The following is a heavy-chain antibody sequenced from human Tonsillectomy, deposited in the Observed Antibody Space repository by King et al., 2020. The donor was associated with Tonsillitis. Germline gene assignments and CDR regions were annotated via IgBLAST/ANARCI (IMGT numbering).Heavy chain of an antibody. Sequence: HVQLQQWGAGLLKPSETLSLTCAVYGGSFSGYYWSWIRQPPGKGLEWIGEINHSGSTNYNPSLKSRVTISVDTSKNQFSLKLSSVTAADTAVYYCARGSRGIAAAGFRAFDIWGQGTMVTVSS. CDR2: INHSGST. CDR3: ARGSRGIAAAGFRAFDI. D-gene: IGHD6-13*01. V-gene: IGHV4-34*01. CDR1: GGSFSGYY. J-gene: IGHJ3*02.